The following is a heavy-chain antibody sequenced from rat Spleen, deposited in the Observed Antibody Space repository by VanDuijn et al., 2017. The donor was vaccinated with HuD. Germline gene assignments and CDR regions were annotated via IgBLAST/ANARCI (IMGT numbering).Heavy chain of an antibody. CDR1: GFTFSNYD. Sequence: EVQLVESGGGLVQPGRSMKLSCVASGFTFSNYDMAWVSQAPEKGLEWVASITDGPGNTFYPDSVRGRFTISRDIAKATLYLQMDSLRSEDTATYYCATLITIAAISPFAYWGQGTLVTVSS. V-gene: IGHV5-25*01. CDR3: ATLITIAAISPFAY. J-gene: IGHJ3*01. CDR2: ITDGPGNT. D-gene: IGHD1-2*01.